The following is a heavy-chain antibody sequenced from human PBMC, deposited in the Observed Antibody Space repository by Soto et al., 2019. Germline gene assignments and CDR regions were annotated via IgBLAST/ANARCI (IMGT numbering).Heavy chain of an antibody. CDR3: TRYKITALFYY. J-gene: IGHJ4*02. V-gene: IGHV4-34*01. CDR1: GGSFSGYY. Sequence: QVQLQQWGAGLLKPSETLSLTCAVYGGSFSGYYWTWIRQPPGTGLEWIGEINHSGTTNYNPSLNSLFTISVDTSKNQFSLQLTSVTSADTAVYYSTRYKITALFYYWGQGTLVTVSS. CDR2: INHSGTT. D-gene: IGHD3-10*01.